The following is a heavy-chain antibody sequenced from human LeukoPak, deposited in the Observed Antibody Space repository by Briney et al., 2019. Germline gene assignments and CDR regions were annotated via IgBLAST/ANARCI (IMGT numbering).Heavy chain of an antibody. CDR3: VSDHHYGDPENYFDH. D-gene: IGHD4-17*01. J-gene: IGHJ4*02. V-gene: IGHV3-66*01. CDR1: GFTISYSY. CDR2: IYDGGSK. Sequence: GGSLRLSCAASGFTISYSYMSWVRQAPGKGLEWVSTIYDGGSKYYADSVKGRFTISRDNSKNTLYLQMNSLTAEDTAVYYCVSDHHYGDPENYFDHWGQRILVTVSS.